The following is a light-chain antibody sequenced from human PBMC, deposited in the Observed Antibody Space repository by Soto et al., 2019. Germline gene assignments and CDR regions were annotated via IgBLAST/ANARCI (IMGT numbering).Light chain of an antibody. CDR3: QQYNSYPWK. CDR2: KAS. J-gene: IGKJ1*01. V-gene: IGKV1-5*03. Sequence: DIQMTQSPSTLSASVGDRVTITCRASQTISSWLAWYQQKPGKAPKLLIYKASSLESGVSSRFSGSGSGTEFTLTISSLQSDDFATYYGQQYNSYPWKFGQGTRVEIK. CDR1: QTISSW.